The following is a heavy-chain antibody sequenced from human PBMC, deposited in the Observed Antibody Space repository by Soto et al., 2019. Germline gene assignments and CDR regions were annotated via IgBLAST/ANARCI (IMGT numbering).Heavy chain of an antibody. CDR1: GFGFSDYC. J-gene: IGHJ4*02. Sequence: QVQLVESGGGLVKPGGSLRLSCAASGFGFSDYCMSWIRQAPGKGLEWISTISLSGETIYYSDSVKGRFTISRDNAKNALYLQMSSLRVDDTAVYFCARSMAARADYWGQGTLVTISS. D-gene: IGHD6-13*01. CDR2: ISLSGETI. V-gene: IGHV3-11*01. CDR3: ARSMAARADY.